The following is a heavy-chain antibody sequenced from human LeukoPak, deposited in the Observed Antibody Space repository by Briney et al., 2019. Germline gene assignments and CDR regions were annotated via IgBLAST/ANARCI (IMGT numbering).Heavy chain of an antibody. J-gene: IGHJ5*02. V-gene: IGHV1-18*01. CDR2: ISAYNGNT. D-gene: IGHD2-2*01. Sequence: GASVKVSCKASGYTFTSYGISWVRQAPGQGLEWMGWISAYNGNTNYAQKLQGRVTMTTDTSTSTAYMELRSLRSDDTAVYYCARDWNMLVVVPATNWFDPWGQGTLVTVSS. CDR1: GYTFTSYG. CDR3: ARDWNMLVVVPATNWFDP.